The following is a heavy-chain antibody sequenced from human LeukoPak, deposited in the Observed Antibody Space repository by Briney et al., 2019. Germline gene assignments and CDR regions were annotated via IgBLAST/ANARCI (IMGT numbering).Heavy chain of an antibody. CDR1: GGSFISYD. CDR2: IFYSGST. J-gene: IGHJ4*02. D-gene: IGHD3-10*01. CDR3: ARVAGDLMYYFDY. V-gene: IGHV4-59*01. Sequence: SETLSLTCTVSGGSFISYDWSWIRQPPGKGLEWIGHIFYSGSTDYNPSLKSRVTISVDTSKSQFSLRLNSVTAADTAVYYCARVAGDLMYYFDYWGQGTLVTVSS.